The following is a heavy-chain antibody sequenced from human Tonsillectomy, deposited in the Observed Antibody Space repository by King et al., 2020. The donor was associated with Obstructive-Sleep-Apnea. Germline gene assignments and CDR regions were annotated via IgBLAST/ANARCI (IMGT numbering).Heavy chain of an antibody. CDR3: AGEASSGYYYGFDY. V-gene: IGHV3-30*04. CDR2: ISYDGSNK. CDR1: GFTFSSYA. J-gene: IGHJ4*02. D-gene: IGHD3-22*01. Sequence: VQLVESGGGVVQPGRSLRLSCAASGFTFSSYAMHWVRQAPGKGLEWVAVISYDGSNKYYADSVKGRFTTSRDNSKKTLYLQMNSLRAEDTAVYYCAGEASSGYYYGFDYWGQGTLVTVSS.